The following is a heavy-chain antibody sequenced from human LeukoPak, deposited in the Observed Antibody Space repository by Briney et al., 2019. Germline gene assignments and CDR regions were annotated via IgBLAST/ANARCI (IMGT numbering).Heavy chain of an antibody. Sequence: SETLSLTCSVSGGSISPYYWSWIRQPPGKGLEWIGYVSYRGHTNYNPSVESRVTISLDTSKNQFSLKLSSVTAADTAVYYCASDIAAAGIRGYYFDYWGQGTLVTVSS. V-gene: IGHV4-59*12. CDR2: VSYRGHT. CDR3: ASDIAAAGIRGYYFDY. D-gene: IGHD6-13*01. CDR1: GGSISPYY. J-gene: IGHJ4*02.